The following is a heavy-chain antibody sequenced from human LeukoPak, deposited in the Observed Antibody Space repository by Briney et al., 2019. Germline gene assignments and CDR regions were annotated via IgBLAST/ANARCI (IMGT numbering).Heavy chain of an antibody. J-gene: IGHJ5*02. D-gene: IGHD3-16*01. CDR3: AKPDGAYNWFDP. CDR1: GFTFSIYG. CDR2: IQYDGSNK. V-gene: IGHV3-30*02. Sequence: PGGSLRLSCAASGFTFSIYGMHWVRQAPGKGLEWVAFIQYDGSNKYYADSVKGRFTISRDNSKNTLYLQMNSLRAEDTAVYYCAKPDGAYNWFDPWGQGILVTVSS.